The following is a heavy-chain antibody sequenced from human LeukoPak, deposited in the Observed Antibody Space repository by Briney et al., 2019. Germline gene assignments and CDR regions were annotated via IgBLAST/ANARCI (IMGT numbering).Heavy chain of an antibody. CDR1: GYSFTSYW. V-gene: IGHV5-51*01. CDR2: IYPGDSDT. Sequence: GESLKISCKGSGYSFTSYWIGWVRQMPGKGLEWMGIIYPGDSDTTYSPSFQGQVTISADKSINTAYLQWSSLKASDTAMYYCARLVYYGSGNRAFDYWGQGTLVTVSS. D-gene: IGHD3-10*01. CDR3: ARLVYYGSGNRAFDY. J-gene: IGHJ4*02.